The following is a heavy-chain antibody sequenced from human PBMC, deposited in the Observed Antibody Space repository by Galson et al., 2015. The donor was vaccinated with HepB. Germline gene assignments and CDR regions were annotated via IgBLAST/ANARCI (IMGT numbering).Heavy chain of an antibody. CDR3: ARGKNSGAYYPFDY. V-gene: IGHV3-74*01. CDR1: GFTVNSHW. D-gene: IGHD1-26*01. CDR2: INIDGSGV. Sequence: SLRLSCAASGFTVNSHWMHWVRQGPGKGLVWVARINIDGSGVSYADSAKGRFTISRDNAKNTLYLQMNSLRAEDTAVYYCARGKNSGAYYPFDYWGQGTLVTVSS. J-gene: IGHJ4*01.